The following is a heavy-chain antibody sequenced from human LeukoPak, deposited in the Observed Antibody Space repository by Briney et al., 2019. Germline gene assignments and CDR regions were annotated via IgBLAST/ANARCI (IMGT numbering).Heavy chain of an antibody. CDR2: IIPILDIA. V-gene: IGHV1-69*04. CDR1: GGTISSYT. Sequence: SVKVSCKASGGTISSYTISWVRQAPGQGLEWMGRIIPILDIANYAQKFQGRVTITADKSTSTAYMELSSLRSEDTAVYYCARDPAPGCSSTSCYDYYYYGMDVWGQGTTVTVSS. J-gene: IGHJ6*02. D-gene: IGHD2-2*01. CDR3: ARDPAPGCSSTSCYDYYYYGMDV.